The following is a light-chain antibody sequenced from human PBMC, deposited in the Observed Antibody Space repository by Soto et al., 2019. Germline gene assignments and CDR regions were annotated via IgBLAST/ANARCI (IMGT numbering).Light chain of an antibody. CDR3: QQRSNWPGLT. CDR1: QSVSSY. Sequence: EIVLTQSPATLSLSPGGKATLSCRASQSVSSYLAWYQQKPGQAPRLLIYDASNRATGIPARFSGSGSGTDFTLTISSLEPEDFAVYYCQQRSNWPGLTXGGGTKVDIK. CDR2: DAS. V-gene: IGKV3-11*01. J-gene: IGKJ4*01.